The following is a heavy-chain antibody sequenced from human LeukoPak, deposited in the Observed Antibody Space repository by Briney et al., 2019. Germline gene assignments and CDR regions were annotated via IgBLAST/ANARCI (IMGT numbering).Heavy chain of an antibody. Sequence: SVKVSCKASGGTFSSYAISWVRQAPGQGLEWMGGIIPIFGTANYAQKFQGRVTITADKSTSTAYMELSSLRSEDTAVYYCARAGYGQDYYYYCMDVWGKGTTVTVSS. V-gene: IGHV1-69*06. J-gene: IGHJ6*03. CDR1: GGTFSSYA. D-gene: IGHD5-18*01. CDR2: IIPIFGTA. CDR3: ARAGYGQDYYYYCMDV.